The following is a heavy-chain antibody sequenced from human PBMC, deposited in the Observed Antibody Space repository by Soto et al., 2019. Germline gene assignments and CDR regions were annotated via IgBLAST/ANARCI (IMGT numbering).Heavy chain of an antibody. Sequence: EVQLVESGGGLVQPGGSLGFSCTASGLTVSNTYMSWVRQAPGEGLEWVSLIYSGGSTDYADSVKGRFTISRDNSKNTLYLQMNSLRAEDTAVYYCARLAITTTTRDLDYWGQGTLVTVSS. CDR2: IYSGGST. J-gene: IGHJ4*02. D-gene: IGHD1-20*01. CDR1: GLTVSNTY. CDR3: ARLAITTTTRDLDY. V-gene: IGHV3-66*01.